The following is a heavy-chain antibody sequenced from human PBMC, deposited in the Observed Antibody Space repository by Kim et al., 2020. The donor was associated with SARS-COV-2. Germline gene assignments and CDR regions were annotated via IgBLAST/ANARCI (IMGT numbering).Heavy chain of an antibody. D-gene: IGHD3-3*01. CDR2: IKQDGSEK. Sequence: GGSLRLSCAASGFTFSSYWMSWVRQAPGKGLEWVANIKQDGSEKYYVDSVKGRFTISRDNAKNSLYLQMNSLRAEDTAVYYCARDHTTRKLGVGYYYYGMDVWGQGTTVTVSS. J-gene: IGHJ6*02. CDR3: ARDHTTRKLGVGYYYYGMDV. V-gene: IGHV3-7*01. CDR1: GFTFSSYW.